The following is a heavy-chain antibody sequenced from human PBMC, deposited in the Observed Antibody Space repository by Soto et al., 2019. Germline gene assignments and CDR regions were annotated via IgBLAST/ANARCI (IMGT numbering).Heavy chain of an antibody. CDR3: ARHRSLGNYVDY. J-gene: IGHJ4*02. D-gene: IGHD3-10*01. CDR2: IYYSGST. Sequence: PSETLSLTCTVSGGSISSYYWSWIRQPPGKELEWIGYIYYSGSTNYNPSLKSRVTISVDTSKNQFSLKLSSVTAADTAVYYCARHRSLGNYVDYWGQGTLVTVSS. CDR1: GGSISSYY. V-gene: IGHV4-59*08.